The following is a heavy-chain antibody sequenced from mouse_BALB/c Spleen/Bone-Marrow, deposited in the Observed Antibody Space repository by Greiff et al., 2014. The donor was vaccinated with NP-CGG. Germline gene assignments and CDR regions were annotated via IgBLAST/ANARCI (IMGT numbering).Heavy chain of an antibody. V-gene: IGHV1-87*01. CDR3: ARGDYGYHWYFDV. CDR2: IYPGDGDT. Sequence: QVQLKESGAELARPGASVKLSCKASGYNFTTHWMQWVKQRPGQGLEWIGAIYPGDGDTRYTQKFKGKATLTADKSSSTAYMQLSDLASGDSAVYYCARGDYGYHWYFDVWGAGTTVTVSS. D-gene: IGHD1-2*01. J-gene: IGHJ1*01. CDR1: GYNFTTHW.